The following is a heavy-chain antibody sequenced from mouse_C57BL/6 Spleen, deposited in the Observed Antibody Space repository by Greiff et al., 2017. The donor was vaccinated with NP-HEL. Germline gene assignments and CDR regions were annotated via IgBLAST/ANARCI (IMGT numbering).Heavy chain of an antibody. J-gene: IGHJ3*01. CDR1: GYTFTSYW. Sequence: QVQLQQPGAELVRPGSSVKLSCKASGYTFTSYWMHWVKQRPIQGLEWIGNIDPSDSETHYNQKFKDKATLTVDKSSSTAYMQLSSLTSEDSAVYYCAREGAYGNSFAYWGQGTLVTVSA. D-gene: IGHD2-1*01. CDR3: AREGAYGNSFAY. CDR2: IDPSDSET. V-gene: IGHV1-52*01.